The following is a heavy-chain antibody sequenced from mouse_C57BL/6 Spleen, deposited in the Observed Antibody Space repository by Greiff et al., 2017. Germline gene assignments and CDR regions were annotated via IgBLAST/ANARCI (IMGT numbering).Heavy chain of an antibody. CDR3: ARRPYYGSSHWYFDV. V-gene: IGHV1-50*01. J-gene: IGHJ1*03. D-gene: IGHD1-1*01. CDR2: IDPSDSYT. Sequence: VQLQQPGAELVKPGASVKLSCKASGYTFTSYWMQWVKQRPGQGLEWIGEIDPSDSYTSYNQKFKGKATLTVDTSSSTAYMQLSSLTSEDSAVYYCARRPYYGSSHWYFDVWGTGTTVTVSS. CDR1: GYTFTSYW.